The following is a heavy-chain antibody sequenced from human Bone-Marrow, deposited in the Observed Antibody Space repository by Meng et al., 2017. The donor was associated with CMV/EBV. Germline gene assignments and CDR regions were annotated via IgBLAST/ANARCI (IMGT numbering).Heavy chain of an antibody. J-gene: IGHJ4*02. D-gene: IGHD3-3*01. Sequence: SETLSLTCTVSGGSISSSSYYWGWIRQPPGKGLEWIGSIYYSGSTYYNPSLKSRVTISVDTSKNQFSLKLSSVTAADTAVYYCARDPLGGFWSGWAANCGQGTLVTVSS. V-gene: IGHV4-39*02. CDR2: IYYSGST. CDR3: ARDPLGGFWSGWAAN. CDR1: GGSISSSSYY.